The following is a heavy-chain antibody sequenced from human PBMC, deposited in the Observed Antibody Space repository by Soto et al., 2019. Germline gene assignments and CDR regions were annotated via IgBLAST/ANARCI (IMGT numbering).Heavy chain of an antibody. CDR3: AREGPYYDFWSGRLYIDY. J-gene: IGHJ4*02. Sequence: QAPGQGLEWMGIINPSGGSTSYAQKFQGRVTMTRDTSTSTVYMELSSLRSEDTAVYYCAREGPYYDFWSGRLYIDYWGQGTLVTVSS. V-gene: IGHV1-46*01. CDR2: INPSGGST. D-gene: IGHD3-3*01.